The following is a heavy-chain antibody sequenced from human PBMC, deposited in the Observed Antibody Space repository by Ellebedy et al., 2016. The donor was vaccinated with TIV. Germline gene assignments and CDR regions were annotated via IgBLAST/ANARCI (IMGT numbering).Heavy chain of an antibody. Sequence: GGSLRLSXAASGFTFSTYSMNWVRQAPGKGLEWVSYISSSSSTIYYADSVKGRFTISRDNAKNSLYLQMNSLRDGDTAVYYCARDRGGGSCTDWGQGTLVTVSS. J-gene: IGHJ4*02. V-gene: IGHV3-48*02. D-gene: IGHD2-15*01. CDR1: GFTFSTYS. CDR3: ARDRGGGSCTD. CDR2: ISSSSSTI.